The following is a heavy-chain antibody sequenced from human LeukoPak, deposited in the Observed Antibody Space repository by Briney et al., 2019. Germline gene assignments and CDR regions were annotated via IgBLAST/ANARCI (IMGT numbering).Heavy chain of an antibody. CDR2: ISSSSSYI. D-gene: IGHD2-15*01. Sequence: GGSLRLSCAASGFTFSSYNMDWVRQAPGKGLEWVSSISSSSSYIYYADSVKGRFTISRDSAKNSLFLQMNSLRAEDTAVYYCARDRWHDYWGQGTLVTVSS. J-gene: IGHJ4*02. CDR3: ARDRWHDY. V-gene: IGHV3-21*01. CDR1: GFTFSSYN.